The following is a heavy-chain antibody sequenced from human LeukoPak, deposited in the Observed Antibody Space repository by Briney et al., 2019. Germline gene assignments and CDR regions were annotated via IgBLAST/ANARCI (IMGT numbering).Heavy chain of an antibody. CDR3: ASDIVIVPAAIPI. CDR1: GFTFSRYW. J-gene: IGHJ4*02. CDR2: IQQDGSQK. Sequence: GGSLRLSCAASGFTFSRYWMSWVRQAPGKGLEWVANIQQDGSQKYYVDSVKGRFTISRGNAKNSLYLQMNSLRAEDTAVYYCASDIVIVPAAIPIWGQGTLVTVSS. V-gene: IGHV3-7*01. D-gene: IGHD2-2*01.